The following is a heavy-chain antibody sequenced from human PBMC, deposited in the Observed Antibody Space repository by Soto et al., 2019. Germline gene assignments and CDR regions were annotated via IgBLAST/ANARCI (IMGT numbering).Heavy chain of an antibody. CDR3: AKEYPQVGAALDY. D-gene: IGHD1-26*01. V-gene: IGHV3-30*18. CDR1: GFTFSSYG. CDR2: ISYDGSNK. Sequence: QVQLVESGGGVVQSGRSLRLSCAASGFTFSSYGMHWVRQAPGKGLEWVAVISYDGSNKYYADSVKGRFTISRDNSKNTLYLQMNSLRAEDTAVYYCAKEYPQVGAALDYWGQGTLVTVSS. J-gene: IGHJ4*02.